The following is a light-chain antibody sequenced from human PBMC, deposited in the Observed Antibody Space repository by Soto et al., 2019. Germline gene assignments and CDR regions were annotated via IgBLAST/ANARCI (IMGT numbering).Light chain of an antibody. CDR3: SSYAGSNNFPYV. CDR1: SSDVGGYNY. J-gene: IGLJ1*01. Sequence: QSVLTQPPSASGSPGQSGTISCTGTSSDVGGYNYVSWYQQHPGKAPKLMIYEVSKRPSGVPDRFSGSKSGNTASLTVSGLQAEDEADYYCSSYAGSNNFPYVFGTGTKVTV. CDR2: EVS. V-gene: IGLV2-8*01.